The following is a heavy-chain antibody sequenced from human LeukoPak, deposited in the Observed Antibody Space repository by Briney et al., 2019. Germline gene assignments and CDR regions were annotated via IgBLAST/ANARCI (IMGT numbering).Heavy chain of an antibody. J-gene: IGHJ5*02. CDR1: GGSISSYY. CDR2: IYYSGST. V-gene: IGHV4-59*01. Sequence: SETLSLTCTVSGGSISSYYWSWIRQPPGKGPEWIGYIYYSGSTNYNPSLKSRVAISVDTSKNQFSLKLSSVTAADTAVYYCARDKGSYSSSSAVWFDPWGQGTLVTVSS. D-gene: IGHD6-6*01. CDR3: ARDKGSYSSSSAVWFDP.